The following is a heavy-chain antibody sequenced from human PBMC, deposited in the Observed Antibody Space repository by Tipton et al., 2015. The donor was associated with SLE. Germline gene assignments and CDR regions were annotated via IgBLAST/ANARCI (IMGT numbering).Heavy chain of an antibody. D-gene: IGHD6-19*01. CDR3: ARRTSRGWSYYYGLDV. CDR1: GGSITSNY. CDR2: MYNSGST. V-gene: IGHV4-4*07. J-gene: IGHJ6*02. Sequence: GLVKPSETLSLTCTVSGGSITSNYWSWIRQPAGKGLEWIGRMYNSGSTDYNPSLKSRVTMSVDTSKNQFSLKLTSVTAADTAVYYCARRTSRGWSYYYGLDVWGQGTTVTVSS.